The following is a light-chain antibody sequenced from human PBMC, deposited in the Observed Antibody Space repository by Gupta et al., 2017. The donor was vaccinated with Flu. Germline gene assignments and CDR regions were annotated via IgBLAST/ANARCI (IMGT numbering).Light chain of an antibody. J-gene: IGKJ2*01. Sequence: DIVMTPYPSSLSASVGDRVTITCRASQSVNSWLAWYQQKPGKAPKLLISKASSLESGVPSRFSGSGSGTEFTLTISSLQPDDFATYYCQQYTTYLFTFGQGTKLDIK. CDR3: QQYTTYLFT. CDR1: QSVNSW. CDR2: KAS. V-gene: IGKV1-5*03.